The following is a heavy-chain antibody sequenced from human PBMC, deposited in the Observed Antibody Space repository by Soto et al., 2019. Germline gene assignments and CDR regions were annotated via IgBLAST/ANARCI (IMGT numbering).Heavy chain of an antibody. CDR2: IYYSGII. D-gene: IGHD2-15*01. CDR1: GDSINSGDYY. V-gene: IGHV4-30-4*01. CDR3: AGWSGVGVAGMDV. Sequence: QVQLQESGPRLVKPSQTLSLTCTVSGDSINSGDYYWSWIRQPPGKGPEWIGYIYYSGIIDYSPSLKRRTAISMDPSKNQFSLKLNSVTAADTAVYFCAGWSGVGVAGMDVWGRGTTVTVSS. J-gene: IGHJ6*02.